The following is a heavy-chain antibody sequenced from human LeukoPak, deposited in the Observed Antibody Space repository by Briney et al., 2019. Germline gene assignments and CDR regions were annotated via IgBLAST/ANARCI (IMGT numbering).Heavy chain of an antibody. V-gene: IGHV1-69*04. Sequence: SVKVSCKASGGTFSSYAISWVRQAPGQGLEWMGRIIPILGIANYAQKFQGRVTITADKYTSTAYMELSSLRSEDTAVYYCARAHDYGDYAVDYWGQGTLVTVSS. J-gene: IGHJ4*02. CDR2: IIPILGIA. CDR3: ARAHDYGDYAVDY. D-gene: IGHD4-17*01. CDR1: GGTFSSYA.